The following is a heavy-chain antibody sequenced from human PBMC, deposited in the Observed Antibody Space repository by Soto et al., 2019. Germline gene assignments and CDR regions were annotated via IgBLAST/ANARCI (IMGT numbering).Heavy chain of an antibody. J-gene: IGHJ5*02. CDR3: AMSHGSGALDR. Sequence: QVQLQESGPGLVKPSETLYLTCTVSGGSINSHYWNWIRQPPGKGLEWIGDIYYNGITNYSPSLKSRVTISVDASKTQFSLKVSSVTAADTAVYYCAMSHGSGALDRWGQGTLVTVSS. D-gene: IGHD3-10*01. CDR2: IYYNGIT. CDR1: GGSINSHY. V-gene: IGHV4-59*11.